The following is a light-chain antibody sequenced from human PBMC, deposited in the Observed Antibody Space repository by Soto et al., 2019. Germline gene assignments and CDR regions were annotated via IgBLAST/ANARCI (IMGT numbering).Light chain of an antibody. CDR2: GAS. J-gene: IGKJ1*01. V-gene: IGKV3-15*01. CDR1: QSVGSN. Sequence: EIVMTQSPATLSVSPGERATLSCRASQSVGSNLAWYQQKPGQAPRLLIYGASTRATGIPARFSGSGSGTEFTLTISSLQSEDFAIYFCQQYNTWPPDSTLGQVTKVEIK. CDR3: QQYNTWPPDST.